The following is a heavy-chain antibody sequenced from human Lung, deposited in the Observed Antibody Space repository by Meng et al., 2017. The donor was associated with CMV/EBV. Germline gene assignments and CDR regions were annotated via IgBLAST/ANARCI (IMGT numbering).Heavy chain of an antibody. CDR3: ARGLRAAANYYYYGRDV. CDR2: INWNSGST. Sequence: GGSLRLXXAASGFTFDDYGMSWVRQAPGKGLEWVSGINWNSGSTGFADSVKGRFTISRDNAKNSLYLQMNSLRAEDTALYYCARGLRAAANYYYYGRDVWGQGTXVTVSS. V-gene: IGHV3-20*03. CDR1: GFTFDDYG. J-gene: IGHJ6*02. D-gene: IGHD6-13*01.